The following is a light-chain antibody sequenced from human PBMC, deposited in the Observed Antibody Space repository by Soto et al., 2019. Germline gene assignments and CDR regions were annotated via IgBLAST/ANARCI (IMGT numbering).Light chain of an antibody. J-gene: IGKJ3*01. CDR3: YQRSNWPPA. CDR1: QSVSSY. Sequence: EIVLTQSPATLSLSPGERATLSCRASQSVSSYLAWYQQKPGQAPTLLIYDASSRATGIPARFSGSESGTDFTPAISSREPEDFLVDYCYQRSNWPPAFGPGNKVDIK. V-gene: IGKV3-11*01. CDR2: DAS.